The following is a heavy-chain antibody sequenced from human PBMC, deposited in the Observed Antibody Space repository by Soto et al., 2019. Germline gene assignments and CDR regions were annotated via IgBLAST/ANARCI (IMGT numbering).Heavy chain of an antibody. CDR1: GYTFSSYG. V-gene: IGHV1-18*01. D-gene: IGHD3-10*01. J-gene: IGHJ6*02. CDR3: AREGYYSGSGTYSPPRYYGMDV. CDR2: ISDYNGNT. Sequence: QVQLVQSGAEVKRAGASVKVSCKASGYTFSSYGLSWVRQAPGQGLEWMGWISDYNGNTHYAQKFQGRVIMTTDTSTRAAYMELRSLRSYDTAVYFCAREGYYSGSGTYSPPRYYGMDVWGQGTTVTVSS.